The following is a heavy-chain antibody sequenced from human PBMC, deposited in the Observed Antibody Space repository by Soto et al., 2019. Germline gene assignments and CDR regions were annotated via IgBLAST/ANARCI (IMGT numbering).Heavy chain of an antibody. CDR1: GFSLSTSGMC. J-gene: IGHJ6*03. D-gene: IGHD6-6*01. CDR3: ARTTRIAARPDYYYYYMDV. CDR2: IDWDDDK. V-gene: IGHV2-70*11. Sequence: SGPTLVNPTQTLTLTCTFSGFSLSTSGMCVSWIRQPPGKALEWLARIDWDDDKYYSTSLKTRLTISKDTSKNQVVLTMTNMDPVDTATYYCARTTRIAARPDYYYYYMDVWGKGTTVTVS.